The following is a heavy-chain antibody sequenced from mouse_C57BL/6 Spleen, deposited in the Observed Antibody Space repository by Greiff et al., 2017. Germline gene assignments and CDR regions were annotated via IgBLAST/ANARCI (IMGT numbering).Heavy chain of an antibody. CDR2: ISSGSDYI. J-gene: IGHJ2*01. CDR1: GFTFSSHA. V-gene: IGHV5-9-1*02. Sequence: DVKLVESGGGLVKPGGSLKLSCAASGFTFSSHALSWVRQTPEKRLGWGAHISSGSDYIYYADTVKGRSTSSRDNAKKTLYLQMSSLKSEDTAMYYCTRDNYFDYWGQGTTLTVSS. CDR3: TRDNYFDY.